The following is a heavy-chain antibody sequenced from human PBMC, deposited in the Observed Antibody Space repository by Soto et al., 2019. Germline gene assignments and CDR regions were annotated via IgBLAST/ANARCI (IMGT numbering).Heavy chain of an antibody. V-gene: IGHV2-5*01. J-gene: IGHJ5*02. CDR2: IYWNDDK. CDR3: AHRRGLLEAVANWFDP. Sequence: QITLKESGPTLVKPTQTLTLTCTFSGFSLSTSEVGVGWIRQPPGKALEWLALIYWNDDKRYSPSLKSRLTISKDTSKSQVVLAMTNMDPGDTATYYFAHRRGLLEAVANWFDPWGQGTLVTVAS. CDR1: GFSLSTSEVG. D-gene: IGHD3-10*01.